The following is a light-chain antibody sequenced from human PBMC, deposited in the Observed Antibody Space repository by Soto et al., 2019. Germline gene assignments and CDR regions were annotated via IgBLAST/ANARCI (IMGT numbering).Light chain of an antibody. J-gene: IGKJ1*01. CDR1: QSVSSY. V-gene: IGKV3-11*01. CDR2: DAS. CDR3: QQRGKWPLT. Sequence: EIVLTQSPATLYSSPGERATLSCRASQSVSSYFAWYQQKPGQAPRLLIYDASNRATGIPARFSGSGSGTDFTITISSLEPEDFAVYYCQQRGKWPLTFGQGTKVEIK.